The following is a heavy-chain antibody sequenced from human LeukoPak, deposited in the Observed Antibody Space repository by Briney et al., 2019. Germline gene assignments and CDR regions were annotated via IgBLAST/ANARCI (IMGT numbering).Heavy chain of an antibody. V-gene: IGHV1-18*01. CDR3: ARRSWFGELLYHLGGDY. Sequence: ASVKVSCKASGYTFTSYGISWVRQAPGQGLEWMGWISAYNGNTNYAQKLQGRVTMTTDTSTSTAYMELRSLRSDDTAVYYCARRSWFGELLYHLGGDYWGQGTLVTVSS. CDR2: ISAYNGNT. D-gene: IGHD3-10*01. CDR1: GYTFTSYG. J-gene: IGHJ4*02.